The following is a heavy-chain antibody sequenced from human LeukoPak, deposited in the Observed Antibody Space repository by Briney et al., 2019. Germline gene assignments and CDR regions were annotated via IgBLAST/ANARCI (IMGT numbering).Heavy chain of an antibody. V-gene: IGHV3-21*01. CDR2: ISSSSSYI. D-gene: IGHD3-10*01. CDR3: ARGGSWFGEPWYNWFDP. Sequence: KPGGSLRLSCAASGFTFSSYSMNWVRQAPGKGLEWVSSISSSSSYIYYADSVKGRFTISRDNAKNSLYLQMNSLRAEDTAVYYCARGGSWFGEPWYNWFDPWGQGTLVTVSS. J-gene: IGHJ5*02. CDR1: GFTFSSYS.